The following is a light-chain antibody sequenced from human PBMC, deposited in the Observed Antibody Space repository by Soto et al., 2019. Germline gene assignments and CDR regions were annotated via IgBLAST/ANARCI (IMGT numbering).Light chain of an antibody. V-gene: IGKV3-15*01. CDR2: GSS. J-gene: IGKJ5*01. CDR1: ETVSTN. CDR3: QQYSNWPPAIT. Sequence: ETVLTQSPGTLSLSPGERATLSCRATETVSTNLAWFQRKAGQPPRLLIYGSSTRATGVPDRFSGSGSGTEFALIISSLQSEDVAVYYCQQYSNWPPAITFGQGTRLEIK.